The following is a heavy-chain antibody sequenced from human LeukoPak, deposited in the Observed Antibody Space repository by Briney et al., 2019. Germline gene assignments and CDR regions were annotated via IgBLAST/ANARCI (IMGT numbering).Heavy chain of an antibody. V-gene: IGHV3-21*04. J-gene: IGHJ4*02. CDR2: ISSSSIYI. Sequence: GGSLRLSCAASGFTFSSYGMNWVRQAPGKGLEWVSSISSSSIYIYYADSVRGRFTISRDTSKNMVFLQMNSLRVEDTAVYYCARGIDYWGRGTLVTVSS. CDR1: GFTFSSYG. CDR3: ARGIDY.